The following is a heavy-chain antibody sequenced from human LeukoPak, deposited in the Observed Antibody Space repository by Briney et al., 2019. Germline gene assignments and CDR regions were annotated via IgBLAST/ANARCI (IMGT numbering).Heavy chain of an antibody. CDR1: GGSISTSSYY. D-gene: IGHD5-12*01. V-gene: IGHV4-39*07. J-gene: IGHJ4*02. CDR3: ASTSGSGYSLDY. CDR2: IYYSGST. Sequence: SETLSLTCTVSGGSISTSSYYWGWIRQPPGKGLEWIGSIYYSGSTYYNASLKSRITISVDTSKNQFSLNLTPVTAADTAMYYCASTSGSGYSLDYWGQGTLVTVSS.